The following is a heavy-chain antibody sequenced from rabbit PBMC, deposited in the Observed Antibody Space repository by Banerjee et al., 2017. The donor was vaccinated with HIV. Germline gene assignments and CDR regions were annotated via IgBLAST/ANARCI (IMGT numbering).Heavy chain of an antibody. V-gene: IGHV1S47*01. Sequence: QEKLVESGGGLVQPGGSLKLACKASGFDFSSYGVSWVRQSPGKGLEWIGYIVPVFGTAYYATWVDGRFTISSHNAQNTVSLQLNSLTAADTATYFCAILVVAGPFSLWGQGTLVTVS. CDR3: AILVVAGPFSL. D-gene: IGHD4-1*01. J-gene: IGHJ4*01. CDR2: IVPVFGTA. CDR1: GFDFSSYG.